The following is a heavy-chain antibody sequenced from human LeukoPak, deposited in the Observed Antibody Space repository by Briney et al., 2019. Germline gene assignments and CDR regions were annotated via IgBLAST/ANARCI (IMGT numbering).Heavy chain of an antibody. V-gene: IGHV3-23*01. D-gene: IGHD6-19*01. CDR3: ARDRVEIVVAGTVDC. CDR2: ISGSGGNS. CDR1: GFTFSNYA. Sequence: GGSLRLSCAASGFTFSNYAMSWVRQAPVKGLEWVSGISGSGGNSYYADSVKGRFTISRDNSKNTLYLQMNSLRAEDTTVYYCARDRVEIVVAGTVDCWGQGTLVTVSS. J-gene: IGHJ4*02.